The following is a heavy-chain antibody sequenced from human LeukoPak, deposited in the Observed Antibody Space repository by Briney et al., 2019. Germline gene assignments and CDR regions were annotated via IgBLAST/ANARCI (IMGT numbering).Heavy chain of an antibody. V-gene: IGHV1-2*02. CDR3: AREPPYYYDSSGYYPSLYFQH. CDR2: INPNRGGT. D-gene: IGHD3-22*01. CDR1: GYTFTGYY. Sequence: ASVKVSCKASGYTFTGYYMRWVRQAPGQGLEWMGWINPNRGGTNYAQKFQGRVTMTRDTSISTAYMELSRLRSDDTAVYYCAREPPYYYDSSGYYPSLYFQHWGQGTLVTVSS. J-gene: IGHJ1*01.